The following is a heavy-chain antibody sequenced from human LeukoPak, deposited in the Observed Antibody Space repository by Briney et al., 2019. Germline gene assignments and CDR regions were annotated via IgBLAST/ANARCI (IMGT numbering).Heavy chain of an antibody. Sequence: GGSLRLSCAASGFTFSSYAMSWVRQAPGKGLEWVSAIGGSGGSTYYADSVKGRFTISRDNSKNTLYLQMNSLRAEDTAVYYCAKVEYQLLYGLGYWGQGTLVTVSS. CDR3: AKVEYQLLYGLGY. D-gene: IGHD2-2*02. CDR2: IGGSGGST. J-gene: IGHJ4*02. V-gene: IGHV3-23*01. CDR1: GFTFSSYA.